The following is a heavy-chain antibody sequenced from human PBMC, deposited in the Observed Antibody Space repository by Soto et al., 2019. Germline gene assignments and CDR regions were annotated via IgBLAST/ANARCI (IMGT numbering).Heavy chain of an antibody. CDR3: ARDGAPVSGMDV. D-gene: IGHD4-4*01. CDR2: IYHSGST. J-gene: IGHJ6*02. CDR1: GGSISSGGYS. V-gene: IGHV4-30-2*01. Sequence: QLQLQESGSGLVKPSQTLSLTCAVSGGSISSGGYSWTWIRQPPGKGLEFIGYIYHSGSTYSNPSLSRRVTVSVDRSKNQFSLKLRSVTAADTAVYYCARDGAPVSGMDVWGQGTTVTVSS.